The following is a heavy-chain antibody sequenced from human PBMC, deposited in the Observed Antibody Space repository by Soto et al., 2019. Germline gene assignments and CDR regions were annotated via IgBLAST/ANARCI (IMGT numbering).Heavy chain of an antibody. J-gene: IGHJ4*02. V-gene: IGHV4-59*01. CDR3: ARDPYSGDYFFDD. CDR1: SGSTRSYC. Sequence: SETLSLTGTICSGSTRSYCWRWIRQPPGTGQEWIGYIYYRGSTNYNPSLKSRVTISLDTSKNQSSLKLSSVTAADTAVYYGARDPYSGDYFFDDWGQGGLVTVSS. D-gene: IGHD4-17*01. CDR2: IYYRGST.